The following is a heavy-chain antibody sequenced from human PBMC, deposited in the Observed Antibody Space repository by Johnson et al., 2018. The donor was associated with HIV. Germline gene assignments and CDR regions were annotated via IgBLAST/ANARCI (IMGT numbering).Heavy chain of an antibody. V-gene: IGHV3-7*01. Sequence: VQLVESGGGLVQPGGSLRLSCAASGFTWSSYWMSWVRQAPGQGLEWVANIKQDGSEKYYADSVKCRFTISRDNAKNSLYLQMNSLRAEDTSVCYCASRAEQWLSAFDIWGQGTMVTGSS. CDR2: IKQDGSEK. CDR1: GFTWSSYW. D-gene: IGHD6-19*01. CDR3: ASRAEQWLSAFDI. J-gene: IGHJ3*02.